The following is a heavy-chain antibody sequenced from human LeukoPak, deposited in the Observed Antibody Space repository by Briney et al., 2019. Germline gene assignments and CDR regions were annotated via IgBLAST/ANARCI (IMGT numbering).Heavy chain of an antibody. CDR2: IYYSGST. CDR3: ARTRFGELWSFDY. D-gene: IGHD3-10*01. V-gene: IGHV4-39*07. Sequence: PSETLSLTCTVSGGSISSSSYYWGWIRQPPGKGLEWIGYIYYSGSTNYNPSLKSRVTMSVDTSKNQFSLKLSSVTALDTAVYYCARTRFGELWSFDYWGQGTLVTVSS. J-gene: IGHJ4*02. CDR1: GGSISSSSYY.